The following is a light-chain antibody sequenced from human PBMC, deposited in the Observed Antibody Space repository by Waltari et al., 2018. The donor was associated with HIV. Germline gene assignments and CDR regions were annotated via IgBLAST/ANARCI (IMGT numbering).Light chain of an antibody. CDR1: SSDVGASAY. Sequence: QSALTQTRSVSGSPGQSVTISCTGTSSDVGASAYVSWYQQHPGKAPKLILYDVTKRPSGVPDRFSASKSGNTASLTISGLRAEDEADYYCCSYAGSFTWLFGGGTKVTVL. CDR2: DVT. V-gene: IGLV2-11*01. J-gene: IGLJ3*02. CDR3: CSYAGSFTWL.